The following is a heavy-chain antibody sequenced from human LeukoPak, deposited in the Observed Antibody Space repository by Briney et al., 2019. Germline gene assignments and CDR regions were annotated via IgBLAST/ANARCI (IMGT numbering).Heavy chain of an antibody. J-gene: IGHJ6*02. V-gene: IGHV3-74*01. CDR2: IFVDGSST. CDR3: ARAGASYAMDV. D-gene: IGHD1-14*01. Sequence: GGSLRLSCVASGFTFSSYSMHWVRQAPGKGLVWVSRIFVDGSSTSYADSVKGRFTISRDNTKDTLYLQMSSLRDDDTAVYYCARAGASYAMDVWAKGPRSPSP. CDR1: GFTFSSYS.